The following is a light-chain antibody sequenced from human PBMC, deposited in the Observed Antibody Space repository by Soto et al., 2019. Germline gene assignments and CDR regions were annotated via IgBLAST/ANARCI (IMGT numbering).Light chain of an antibody. CDR2: AAS. CDR1: QSISSY. J-gene: IGKJ1*01. V-gene: IGKV1-39*01. CDR3: QQSYSTPQT. Sequence: DIQMTQSPSSLSASVGDRVTITCRASQSISSYLNWYQQKPGKAPKLLIYAASSLQSGVPSRFSGSGFGTDFTLIISSLLPEDFATYYCQQSYSTPQTFGQGTKVDIK.